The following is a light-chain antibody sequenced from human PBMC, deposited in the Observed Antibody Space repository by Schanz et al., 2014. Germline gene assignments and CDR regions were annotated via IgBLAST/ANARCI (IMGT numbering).Light chain of an antibody. CDR3: AAWDDSLNGPV. J-gene: IGLJ3*02. V-gene: IGLV1-47*02. Sequence: QSVLTQPPSVSGAPGQRVTISCTGSSSNIGAGYDVHWYQQLPGTAPKLLIYSNNQRPSGVPDRFSGSKSGTSASLAISGLRSEDEADYYCAAWDDSLNGPVFGGGTKLTVL. CDR1: SSNIGAGYD. CDR2: SNN.